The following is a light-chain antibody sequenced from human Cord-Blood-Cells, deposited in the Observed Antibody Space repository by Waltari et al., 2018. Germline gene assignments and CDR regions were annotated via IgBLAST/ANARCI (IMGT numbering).Light chain of an antibody. CDR2: ASS. J-gene: IGKJ1*01. CDR1: TSISSY. V-gene: IGKV1-39*01. CDR3: QQSYRTPPT. Sequence: DIQMTQYQSSLSASVGDRVTITCRASTSISSYLNWYQQKQGKAHKLLIYASSSLQSGVLSRFIGSGSETDFTLTISFLQPEDFATYYCQQSYRTPPTFGQGTQVEIK.